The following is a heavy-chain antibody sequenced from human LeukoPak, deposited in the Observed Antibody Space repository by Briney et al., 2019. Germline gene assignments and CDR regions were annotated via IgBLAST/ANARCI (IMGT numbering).Heavy chain of an antibody. CDR3: ARVAELGYYYMDV. CDR1: GFTFSSYA. CDR2: ISGSGSSP. Sequence: GGSLRLSCAASGFTFSSYAMSWVRQAPGKGLEWVSAISGSGSSPYYADSVKGRFTISRDNSKNTLYVQMNSLRAEDTAVYYCARVAELGYYYMDVWGKGTTVTVSS. V-gene: IGHV3-23*01. D-gene: IGHD7-27*01. J-gene: IGHJ6*03.